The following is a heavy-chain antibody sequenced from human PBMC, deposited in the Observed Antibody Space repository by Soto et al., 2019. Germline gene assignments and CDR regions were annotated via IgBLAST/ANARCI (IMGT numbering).Heavy chain of an antibody. J-gene: IGHJ6*02. D-gene: IGHD4-17*01. CDR2: IIPIFGTA. CDR1: GGTFSSYA. Sequence: QVQLVQSGAEVKQPGSSVKVSCKASGGTFSSYAISWVRQAPGQGLEWMGGIIPIFGTANYAQKFQGRVTITADKSTSTAYMELSSLRSEDTAVYYCATDDYGDYGYYYYGMDVWGQGTTVTVSS. CDR3: ATDDYGDYGYYYYGMDV. V-gene: IGHV1-69*06.